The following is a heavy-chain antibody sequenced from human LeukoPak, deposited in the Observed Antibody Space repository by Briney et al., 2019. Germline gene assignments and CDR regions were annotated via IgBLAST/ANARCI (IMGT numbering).Heavy chain of an antibody. CDR2: ISYDGSNK. D-gene: IGHD5-18*01. V-gene: IGHV3-30*04. Sequence: GGSLRLSCAASGFTFSSYAMHWVRQAPGKGLEWVAVISYDGSNKYYADSVKGRFTISRDNSKNTLYLQMNNLRAEDTAVYYCANWDTAMAHFDYWGQGTLVTVSS. CDR1: GFTFSSYA. J-gene: IGHJ4*02. CDR3: ANWDTAMAHFDY.